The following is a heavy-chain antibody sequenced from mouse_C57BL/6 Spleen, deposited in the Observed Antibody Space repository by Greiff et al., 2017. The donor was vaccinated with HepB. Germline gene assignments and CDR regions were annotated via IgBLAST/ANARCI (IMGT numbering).Heavy chain of an antibody. CDR3: ARWLRRGFAY. J-gene: IGHJ3*01. Sequence: QVQLQQSGAELVKPGASVKLSCKASGYTFTSYWMQWVKQRPGQGLEWIGEIDPSDSYTNYNQKFKGKATLTVDTSSSTAYMQLSSLTSEDSAVYYCARWLRRGFAYWGQGTLVTVSA. D-gene: IGHD2-2*01. CDR1: GYTFTSYW. V-gene: IGHV1-50*01. CDR2: IDPSDSYT.